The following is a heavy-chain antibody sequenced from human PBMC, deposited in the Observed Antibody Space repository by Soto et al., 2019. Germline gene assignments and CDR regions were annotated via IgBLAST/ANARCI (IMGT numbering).Heavy chain of an antibody. V-gene: IGHV3-7*01. CDR3: ARVGYSSSWYGDYYYYGMDV. CDR1: GFTFSSYW. Sequence: EVQLVESGGGLGQPGWSLRLSCAASGFTFSSYWMSWVRQAPGKGLEWVANIKPDGSEKYYVDSVKGRFTISRDNAKNSLYLQMNSLRAEDTAVYYCARVGYSSSWYGDYYYYGMDVGGQGTTVTVSS. D-gene: IGHD6-13*01. J-gene: IGHJ6*02. CDR2: IKPDGSEK.